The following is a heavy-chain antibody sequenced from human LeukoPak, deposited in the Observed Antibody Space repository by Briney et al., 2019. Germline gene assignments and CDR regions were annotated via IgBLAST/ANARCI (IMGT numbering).Heavy chain of an antibody. CDR3: ARQTMVRGVIYYMDV. J-gene: IGHJ6*03. Sequence: SETLSLTCTVSGGSISSSSYYWGWIRQPPGKGLEWIGSIYYSGSTYYNPSLKSRVTISVDTFKNQFSLKLSSVTAADTAVYYCARQTMVRGVIYYMDVWGKGTTVTVSS. D-gene: IGHD3-10*01. V-gene: IGHV4-39*01. CDR1: GGSISSSSYY. CDR2: IYYSGST.